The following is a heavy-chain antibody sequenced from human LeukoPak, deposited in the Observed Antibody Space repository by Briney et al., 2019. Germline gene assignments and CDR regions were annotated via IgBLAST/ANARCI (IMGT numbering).Heavy chain of an antibody. CDR1: GFTFSDAW. V-gene: IGHV3-15*01. Sequence: GGSLRLSCAASGFTFSDAWMSWVRQAPGKGLEWVGRIKSETDGETIDYATPMKDRFRISRDDSKNTLYLQMNSLKTEDTAVYYCLFSIFQHWGQGTLVTVSS. J-gene: IGHJ1*01. CDR2: IKSETDGETI. CDR3: LFSIFQH. D-gene: IGHD3-10*02.